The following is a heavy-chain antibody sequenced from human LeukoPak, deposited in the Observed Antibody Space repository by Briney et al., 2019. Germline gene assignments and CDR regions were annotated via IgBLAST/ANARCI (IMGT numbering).Heavy chain of an antibody. J-gene: IGHJ4*02. CDR2: ISYDGSNK. CDR1: GFTFSSYG. V-gene: IGHV3-30*18. D-gene: IGHD6-19*01. CDR3: AKDRIAVAGTPGY. Sequence: PGRSLRLSCAASGFTFSSYGMHWVRQAPGKGLEWVAVISYDGSNKYYADSVKGRFTISRDNSKNTLYLQMNSLRAEDTAVYHCAKDRIAVAGTPGYWGQGTLVTVSS.